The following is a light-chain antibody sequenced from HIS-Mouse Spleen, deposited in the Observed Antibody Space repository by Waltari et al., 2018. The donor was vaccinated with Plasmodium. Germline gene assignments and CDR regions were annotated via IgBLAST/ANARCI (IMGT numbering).Light chain of an antibody. V-gene: IGLV2-11*01. CDR2: DVS. CDR1: RSDVGGYNY. Sequence: QSALTQPRSVSGSPGQSVTISCTGTRSDVGGYNYVSWYQQPPGKAPKLMIYDVSKRPSGVPDRFSGSKSGNTASLTISGLQAEDEADYYCCSYAGSYTYVFGTGTKVTVL. CDR3: CSYAGSYTYV. J-gene: IGLJ1*01.